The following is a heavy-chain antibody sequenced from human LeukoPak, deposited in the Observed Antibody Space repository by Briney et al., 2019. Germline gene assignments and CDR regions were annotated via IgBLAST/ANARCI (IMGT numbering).Heavy chain of an antibody. D-gene: IGHD3-3*01. Sequence: GASVKVSRKASGYTFTSYGISWVRQAPGQGLEWMGWISAYNGNTNYAQKLQGRVTMTTDTSTSTAYMELRSLRSDDTAVYYCARDSDFWSGPKFLDYWGQGTLVTVSS. J-gene: IGHJ4*02. CDR2: ISAYNGNT. CDR3: ARDSDFWSGPKFLDY. V-gene: IGHV1-18*01. CDR1: GYTFTSYG.